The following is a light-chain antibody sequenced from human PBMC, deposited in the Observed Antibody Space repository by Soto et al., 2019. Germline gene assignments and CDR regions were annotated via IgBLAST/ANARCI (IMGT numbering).Light chain of an antibody. CDR1: QTISSNY. CDR2: GAS. V-gene: IGKV3-20*01. J-gene: IGKJ1*01. CDR3: QQYSSSPRT. Sequence: EFVLTQSPGSLSLSPGERATLSCRASQTISSNYLAWYQQKPGQAPRLLISGASSRATGIPDRFSGSGSGTDFTLTISRLEPEDLAVYYCQQYSSSPRTFGQGTKVEIK.